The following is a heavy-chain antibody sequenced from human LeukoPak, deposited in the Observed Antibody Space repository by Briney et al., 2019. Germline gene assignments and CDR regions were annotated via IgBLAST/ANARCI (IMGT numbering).Heavy chain of an antibody. CDR2: IKQDGSKK. Sequence: GGSLRLSCAASGFTLSSYAMTWVRQAPGKGLEWVANIKQDGSKKSYVDSVKGRFTISRDNAKNSLYLQMNSLRAEDTAIYYCTRVGYIDEGIDYWGQGTLVTVSS. D-gene: IGHD5-24*01. J-gene: IGHJ4*02. CDR1: GFTLSSYA. V-gene: IGHV3-7*04. CDR3: TRVGYIDEGIDY.